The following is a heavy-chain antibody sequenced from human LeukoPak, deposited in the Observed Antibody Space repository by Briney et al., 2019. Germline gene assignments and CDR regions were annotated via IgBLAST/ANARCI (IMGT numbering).Heavy chain of an antibody. V-gene: IGHV4-39*01. CDR1: GGSISSSSYY. CDR2: IYYSGST. Sequence: SETLSVTCTVSGGSISSSSYYWGWIRQPPGKGLEWIGSIYYSGSTYYNPSLKSRVTISVDTSKNQFSLKLSSVTAADTAVYYCARSAHGDPNWYFDLWGRGTLVTVSS. J-gene: IGHJ2*01. CDR3: ARSAHGDPNWYFDL. D-gene: IGHD4-17*01.